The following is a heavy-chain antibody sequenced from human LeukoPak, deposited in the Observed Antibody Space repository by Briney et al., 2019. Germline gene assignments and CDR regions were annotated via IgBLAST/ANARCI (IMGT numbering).Heavy chain of an antibody. CDR3: AKGGGSSSWYVKEGFDY. Sequence: GGSLRLSCAASGFTFSSYAMSWVRQAPGKGLEWVSAISGSGGSTYYADSVKGRFTISRDNSKNTLYLQMNSLRAEDTAVYYCAKGGGSSSWYVKEGFDYWGQGTLVTVSS. CDR1: GFTFSSYA. J-gene: IGHJ4*02. D-gene: IGHD6-13*01. V-gene: IGHV3-23*01. CDR2: ISGSGGST.